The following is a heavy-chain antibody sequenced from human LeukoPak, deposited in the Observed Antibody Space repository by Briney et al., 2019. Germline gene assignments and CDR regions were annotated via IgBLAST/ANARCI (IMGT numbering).Heavy chain of an antibody. Sequence: PGGSLRLSCVGSGITFSHAVIDWVRQAPGKGLEWVANVEADGRLRNYMDSVKGRFTISRDSAVNSISLQMNDLRVDDTGVYYCAGEKYYLETGGPSKAFEIWGQGTMVTVSS. V-gene: IGHV3-7*01. CDR3: AGEKYYLETGGPSKAFEI. CDR2: VEADGRLR. CDR1: GITFSHAV. J-gene: IGHJ3*02. D-gene: IGHD2-8*02.